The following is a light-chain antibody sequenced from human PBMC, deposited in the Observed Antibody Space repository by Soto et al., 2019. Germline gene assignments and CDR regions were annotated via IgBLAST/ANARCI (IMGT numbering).Light chain of an antibody. J-gene: IGKJ4*01. CDR3: EQYYSTPLT. CDR1: QSVLYRSNNRTY. CDR2: RAS. Sequence: DIVMTQSPDSLHVSLCERATINCKSSQSVLYRSNNRTYLAWYQQKPGQPPKLLIYRASTRESGVPDRFSGSGSGTDFTLTISSLQAEDVAVYYCEQYYSTPLTFGGGTKVEIK. V-gene: IGKV4-1*01.